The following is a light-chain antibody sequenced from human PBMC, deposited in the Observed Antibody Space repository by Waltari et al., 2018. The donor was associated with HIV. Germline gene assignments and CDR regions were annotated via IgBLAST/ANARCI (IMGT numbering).Light chain of an antibody. V-gene: IGLV2-14*01. CDR1: SSDVGGYNY. Sequence: SALTQPASVSGSPGQSITIPCTGPSSDVGGYNYVSWYQQHPGKAPKLMIYEVSNRPSGVSNRFSGSKSGNTASLTISGLQAEDEADYYCSSYTSSSTRHVVFGGGTKLTVL. CDR2: EVS. J-gene: IGLJ2*01. CDR3: SSYTSSSTRHVV.